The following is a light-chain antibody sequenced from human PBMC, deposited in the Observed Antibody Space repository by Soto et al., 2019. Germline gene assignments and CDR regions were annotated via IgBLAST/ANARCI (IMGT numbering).Light chain of an antibody. CDR3: SSYGGSSNYV. J-gene: IGLJ1*01. CDR1: SSDVGGYNF. Sequence: QSALTQPPSASGSPGQSVTISCTGASSDVGGYNFVSWYQQHPGKAPKLMIYEVSKRPSGVPDRFSGSKSGNTASLTVSGLQAEDEADYYCSSYGGSSNYVFGTWTKVTVL. V-gene: IGLV2-8*01. CDR2: EVS.